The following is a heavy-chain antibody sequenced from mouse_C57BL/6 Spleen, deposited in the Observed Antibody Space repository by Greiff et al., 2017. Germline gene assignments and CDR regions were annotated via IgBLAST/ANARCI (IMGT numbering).Heavy chain of an antibody. D-gene: IGHD2-3*01. CDR2: IYPSDSET. V-gene: IGHV1-61*01. J-gene: IGHJ3*01. Sequence: QVQLQQPGAELVRPGSSVKLSCKASGYTFTSYWMDWVKQRPGQGLEWIGNIYPSDSETHYNQKFKDKATLTVDKSSSTAYMQLSSLTSADSAVYDCERYYDGYCGCAYWGQGTLVTVSA. CDR3: ERYYDGYCGCAY. CDR1: GYTFTSYW.